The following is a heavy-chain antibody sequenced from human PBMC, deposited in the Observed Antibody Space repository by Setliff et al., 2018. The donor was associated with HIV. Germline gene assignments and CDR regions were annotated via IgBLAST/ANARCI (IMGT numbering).Heavy chain of an antibody. CDR3: ATDNGPSYSMDI. D-gene: IGHD2-21*01. CDR1: GFTFSSYE. Sequence: PGGSLRLSCAASGFTFSSYEMNWVRQAPGKGLEWLGRIKKSSDGGKTDDASPVKGRFTISRDDSKNTLYLQMNSLKIEDTAVYFCATDNGPSYSMDIWGQGTTVTVSS. J-gene: IGHJ6*02. CDR2: IKKSSDGGKT. V-gene: IGHV3-15*01.